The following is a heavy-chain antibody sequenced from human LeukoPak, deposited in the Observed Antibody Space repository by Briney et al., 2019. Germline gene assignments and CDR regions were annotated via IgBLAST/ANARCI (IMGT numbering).Heavy chain of an antibody. Sequence: SETLSLTCTVSGGSISSYYWSWIRQPPGKGLEWIVYIYYSGSTNYNPSLKSRVTISVDTSKSQFSLKLSSVTAADTAVYYCARQGGYSSSPDFWGQGTLVTVSS. D-gene: IGHD6-13*01. CDR2: IYYSGST. J-gene: IGHJ4*02. CDR1: GGSISSYY. CDR3: ARQGGYSSSPDF. V-gene: IGHV4-59*08.